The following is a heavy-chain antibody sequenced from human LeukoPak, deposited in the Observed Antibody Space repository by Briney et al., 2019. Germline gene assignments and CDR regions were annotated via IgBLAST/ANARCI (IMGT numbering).Heavy chain of an antibody. Sequence: SETLSLTCTVSGGSISSYYWSWIRQPAGKGLEWIGRIYTSGSTYYNPSLKSRVTISVDTSKNQFSLKLSSVTAADTAVYYCARDPSYCSGGSCYLEAFDIWGQGTMVTVSS. CDR1: GGSISSYY. J-gene: IGHJ3*02. CDR2: IYTSGST. CDR3: ARDPSYCSGGSCYLEAFDI. D-gene: IGHD2-15*01. V-gene: IGHV4-4*07.